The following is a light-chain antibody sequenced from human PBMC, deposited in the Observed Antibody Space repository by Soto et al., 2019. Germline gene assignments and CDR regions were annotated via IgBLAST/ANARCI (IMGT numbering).Light chain of an antibody. Sequence: QSALTQPASVSGSPGQSITISCTGSSSDVGGYHYVSWYQQYPGEAPKLLVSGNNNRPSGVPDRLSASKSGTSASLAITGLQAEDEAHYYCQSYDSRLTAYVFGTGTKLTVL. J-gene: IGLJ1*01. CDR1: SSDVGGYHY. CDR2: GNN. V-gene: IGLV2-14*01. CDR3: QSYDSRLTAYV.